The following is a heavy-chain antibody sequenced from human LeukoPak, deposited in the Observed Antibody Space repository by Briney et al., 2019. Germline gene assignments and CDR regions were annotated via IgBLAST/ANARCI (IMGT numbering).Heavy chain of an antibody. J-gene: IGHJ6*03. CDR1: GYTFTGYY. Sequence: ASVKVSCKASGYTFTGYYMHWVRQDPGQGLEWMGWINPNSGGTNYAQKFQGRVTMTRGTSISTAYMELSRLRSDDTAVYYCARGGPPEHTYYYYYKGVWGKGTTVTGSS. V-gene: IGHV1-2*02. D-gene: IGHD2-21*01. CDR3: ARGGPPEHTYYYYYKGV. CDR2: INPNSGGT.